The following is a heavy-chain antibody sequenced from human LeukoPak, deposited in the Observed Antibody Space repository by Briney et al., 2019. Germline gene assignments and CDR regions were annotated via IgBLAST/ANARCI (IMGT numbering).Heavy chain of an antibody. J-gene: IGHJ6*02. Sequence: SVKVSCKASGGTFSSYAISWVRQAPGQGLEWMGRIIPILGIANYAQKFQGRVTITADKSASTAYMELSSLRSEDTAVYYCARDLRVSDGAYYYYGMDVWGQGTTVTVSS. CDR3: ARDLRVSDGAYYYYGMDV. V-gene: IGHV1-69*04. CDR1: GGTFSSYA. CDR2: IIPILGIA. D-gene: IGHD2-8*01.